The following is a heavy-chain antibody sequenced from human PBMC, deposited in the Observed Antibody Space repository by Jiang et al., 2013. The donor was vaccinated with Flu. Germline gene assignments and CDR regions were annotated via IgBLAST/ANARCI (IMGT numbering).Heavy chain of an antibody. Sequence: QLLESGGGLVKPGGSLRLSCVASGFSFSNAWMNWVRQAPGKGLEWVGRSRRKSDGGTTDYAAPVKGKFTISRDDSKNTLYLQMNSLEIEDTAVYYCTTGYDTAWHDHCWGQGTLVTVSS. CDR2: SRRKSDGGTT. V-gene: IGHV3-15*07. CDR3: TTGYDTAWHDHC. CDR1: GFSFSNAW. J-gene: IGHJ4*02. D-gene: IGHD3-16*01.